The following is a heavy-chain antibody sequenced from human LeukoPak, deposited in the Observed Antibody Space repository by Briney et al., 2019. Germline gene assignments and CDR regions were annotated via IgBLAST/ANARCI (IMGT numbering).Heavy chain of an antibody. CDR1: GFPFTSYA. V-gene: IGHV1-3*03. CDR2: VNADNSNT. J-gene: IGHJ4*02. CDR3: AVGDYYYDTRFDY. D-gene: IGHD3-22*01. Sequence: ASVKVSCKASGFPFTSYAIHWVRQAPGQRLEWMGWVNADNSNTKYSQEFQGRVTITRDTSASTAYMDLNSLRSEDMAVYYCAVGDYYYDTRFDYWGQGTLVTVSS.